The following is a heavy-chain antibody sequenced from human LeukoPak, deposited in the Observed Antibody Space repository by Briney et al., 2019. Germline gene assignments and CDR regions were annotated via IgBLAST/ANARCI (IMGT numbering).Heavy chain of an antibody. J-gene: IGHJ4*02. V-gene: IGHV1-2*04. Sequence: ASVKVSCKASGYTFTDYYMHWVRQAPGQGLEWVGWVNPNSGGTNYAQQFQGWVTMTTDTSISTAYMELSRLRSDDTAVYYCARDNDSSGRDYWGQGTLVTVSS. D-gene: IGHD3-22*01. CDR3: ARDNDSSGRDY. CDR1: GYTFTDYY. CDR2: VNPNSGGT.